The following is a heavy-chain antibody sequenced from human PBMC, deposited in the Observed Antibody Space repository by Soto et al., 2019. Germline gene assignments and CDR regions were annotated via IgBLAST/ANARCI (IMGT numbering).Heavy chain of an antibody. Sequence: GGSLRLSCAASGFTFSDYYMSWIRQAPGKGQEWVSYISSSGSTIYYADSVKGRFTISRDNAKNSLYLQMNSLRAEDTAVYYCARERRHYYGSGSYPYYYYYMDVWGKGTTVTVSS. J-gene: IGHJ6*03. CDR2: ISSSGSTI. CDR3: ARERRHYYGSGSYPYYYYYMDV. V-gene: IGHV3-11*01. D-gene: IGHD3-10*01. CDR1: GFTFSDYY.